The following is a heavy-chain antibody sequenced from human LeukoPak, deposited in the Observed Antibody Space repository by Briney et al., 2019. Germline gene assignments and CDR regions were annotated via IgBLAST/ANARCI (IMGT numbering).Heavy chain of an antibody. Sequence: PGGSLRLSCAASGFTFSSYAMHWVRQAPGKGLEWVAVISYDGSNKYYADSVKGRFSISRDNSKNTLYLQMNSLRAEDTAVYYCARGGIYDSSGYYPREIDYWGQGTLVTVSS. CDR3: ARGGIYDSSGYYPREIDY. CDR1: GFTFSSYA. CDR2: ISYDGSNK. D-gene: IGHD3-22*01. J-gene: IGHJ4*02. V-gene: IGHV3-30*04.